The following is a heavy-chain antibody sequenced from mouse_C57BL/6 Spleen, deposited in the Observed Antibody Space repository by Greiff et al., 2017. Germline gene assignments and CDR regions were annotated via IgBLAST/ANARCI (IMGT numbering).Heavy chain of an antibody. V-gene: IGHV1-26*01. D-gene: IGHD3-1*01. CDR1: GYTFTDYY. J-gene: IGHJ4*01. CDR3: ARGLICLDY. Sequence: EVQLQQSGPELVKPGASVKISCKASGYTFTDYYMNWVKQSHGKSLEWIGDINPNNGGTSYNQKFKGKATLAVDNSSSTAYMELRSLTSEDSAVYYCARGLICLDYWGQGTSVTVSS. CDR2: INPNNGGT.